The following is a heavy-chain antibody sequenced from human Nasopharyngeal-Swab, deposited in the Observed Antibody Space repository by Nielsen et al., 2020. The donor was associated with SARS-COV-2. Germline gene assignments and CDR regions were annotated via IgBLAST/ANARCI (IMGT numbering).Heavy chain of an antibody. CDR1: GGTFSNYV. D-gene: IGHD5-18*01. V-gene: IGHV1-69*04. CDR2: TIPILGLA. Sequence: SVKVSCKASGGTFSNYVISWVRQAPGQGLEWMGRTIPILGLANYAQKFLGRVTITADKSTNTAYMELSSLRSEDTAVYYCARDTPEDTTLVTAYYYYMDVWGKGTTVTVSS. CDR3: ARDTPEDTTLVTAYYYYMDV. J-gene: IGHJ6*03.